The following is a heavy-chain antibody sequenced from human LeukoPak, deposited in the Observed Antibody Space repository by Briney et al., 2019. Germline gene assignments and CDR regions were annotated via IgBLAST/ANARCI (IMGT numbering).Heavy chain of an antibody. Sequence: SETLSLTCTVSGSSIRTYTHWGWIRQPPGKGLEWIGSIHHTGKTYYNPSLKSRVTISVDTSKNQFSLKLSSVTAADTAVYYCARRGGISLAIDYWGQGTLVTVSS. CDR1: GSSIRTYTH. V-gene: IGHV4-38-2*02. D-gene: IGHD2-8*02. CDR2: IHHTGKT. J-gene: IGHJ4*02. CDR3: ARRGGISLAIDY.